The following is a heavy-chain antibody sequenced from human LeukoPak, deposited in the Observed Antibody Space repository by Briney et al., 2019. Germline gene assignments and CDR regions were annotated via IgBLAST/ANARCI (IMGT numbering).Heavy chain of an antibody. D-gene: IGHD1-26*01. CDR2: IYYSGSA. J-gene: IGHJ4*02. CDR3: ARHQDVGAIAFDY. Sequence: SETLSLTCTVSGGSISSYYWSWIRQPPGKGLEWIGYIYYSGSATYNPSLKSRVTLSVDTSKKQLSLKLSSVTAADTAVYYCARHQDVGAIAFDYWGQGTLVTVSS. CDR1: GGSISSYY. V-gene: IGHV4-59*08.